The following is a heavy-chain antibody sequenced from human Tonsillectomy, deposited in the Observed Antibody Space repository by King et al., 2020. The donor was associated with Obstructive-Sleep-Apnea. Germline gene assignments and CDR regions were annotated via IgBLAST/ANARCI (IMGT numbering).Heavy chain of an antibody. CDR1: GGSISSYY. CDR3: ARRPHGMDV. J-gene: IGHJ6*02. V-gene: IGHV4-59*08. Sequence: QLQESGPGLVKPSETLSLTCTVSGGSISSYYWSWIRQPPGKGLEWIGYIYDNGDTNYNPSLKSRVTISVDTSKNQFSLKLGSVTAADTAVYYCARRPHGMDVWGQGTTVTVS. CDR2: IYDNGDT.